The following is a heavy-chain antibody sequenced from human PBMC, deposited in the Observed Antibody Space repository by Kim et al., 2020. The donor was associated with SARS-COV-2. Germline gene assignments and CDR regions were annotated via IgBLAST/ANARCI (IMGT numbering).Heavy chain of an antibody. Sequence: GGSLRLSCAASGFTFSSYEMNWIRQAPGKGLEWVSYIDDTGTATYYEDSVKGRFTISRDDAKNSLYLQMNSLRGEDTALYFCAKSSDWHFLEHWGQGILVTVSS. D-gene: IGHD3-3*01. CDR2: IDDTGTAT. V-gene: IGHV3-48*03. CDR1: GFTFSSYE. CDR3: AKSSDWHFLEH. J-gene: IGHJ1*01.